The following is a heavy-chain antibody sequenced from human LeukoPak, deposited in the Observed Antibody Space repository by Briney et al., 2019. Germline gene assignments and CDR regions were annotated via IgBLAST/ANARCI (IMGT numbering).Heavy chain of an antibody. CDR1: GGSISSYY. CDR3: ARTTRWAAADY. Sequence: PSETLSLTCTVSGGSISSYYWSWIRQPPGKGLEWIGYIYYSGSTNYNPSLKSRVTISVDTSKNQFSLKLSSVTAADTAVYYCARTTRWAAADYWGQGTLVTVSS. V-gene: IGHV4-59*08. D-gene: IGHD6-13*01. J-gene: IGHJ4*02. CDR2: IYYSGST.